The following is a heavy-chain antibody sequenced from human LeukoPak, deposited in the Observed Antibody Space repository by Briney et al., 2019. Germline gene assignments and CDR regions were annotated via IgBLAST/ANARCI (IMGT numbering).Heavy chain of an antibody. D-gene: IGHD5-18*01. J-gene: IGHJ6*03. Sequence: SGTLSLTCTVSGGSISGNYYWSWIRQPAGKGLEWIGRIYARGNTNYNPSLKSRVTISVDTSKNQFSLKLSSVTAADTAVYYCARTTEGGYSYGYFYYYYMDVWGKGTTVTISS. V-gene: IGHV4-4*07. CDR3: ARTTEGGYSYGYFYYYYMDV. CDR2: IYARGNT. CDR1: GGSISGNYY.